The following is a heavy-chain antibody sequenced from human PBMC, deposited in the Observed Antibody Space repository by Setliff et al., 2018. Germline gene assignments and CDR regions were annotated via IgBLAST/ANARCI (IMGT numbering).Heavy chain of an antibody. V-gene: IGHV3-9*03. Sequence: PGESLKISCAASGFTFDDYAMHWVRQAPGKGLEWVSGISWNSGSIGYADSVKGRFTISRDNAKNSLHLQMNSLRAEDMALYYCAKDYDSSGYPRYYFDYWGQGTLVTVSS. CDR3: AKDYDSSGYPRYYFDY. D-gene: IGHD3-22*01. CDR2: ISWNSGSI. CDR1: GFTFDDYA. J-gene: IGHJ4*02.